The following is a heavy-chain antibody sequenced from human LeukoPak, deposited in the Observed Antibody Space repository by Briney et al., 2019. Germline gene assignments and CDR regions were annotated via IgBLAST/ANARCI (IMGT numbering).Heavy chain of an antibody. CDR3: AREGLWFGELGHFFVY. J-gene: IGHJ4*02. CDR2: ISSSSSYI. D-gene: IGHD3-10*01. Sequence: GGSLRLSCAASGFTFSSYSMNWVRQAPGKGLEWVSSISSSSSYIYYADSVKGRFTISRDNAKNSLYLQMNSLRAEDTAVYYCAREGLWFGELGHFFVYWGQGTLVTVSS. V-gene: IGHV3-21*01. CDR1: GFTFSSYS.